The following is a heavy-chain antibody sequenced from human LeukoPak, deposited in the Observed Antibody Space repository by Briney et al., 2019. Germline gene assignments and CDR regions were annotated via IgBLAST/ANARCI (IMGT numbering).Heavy chain of an antibody. CDR1: GYAFINYA. CDR2: VVPGSGDT. D-gene: IGHD7-27*01. J-gene: IGHJ3*02. Sequence: ASVKVSCKASGYAFINYAIQWVRQAPGQGLQWVGWVVPGSGDTSYSDDFQGRVLISRDTSASTAYMELSSLTSGDTAVYYCARELDPKEPLAEDTGAIHIWGQGTAVTVSS. CDR3: ARELDPKEPLAEDTGAIHI. V-gene: IGHV1-3*01.